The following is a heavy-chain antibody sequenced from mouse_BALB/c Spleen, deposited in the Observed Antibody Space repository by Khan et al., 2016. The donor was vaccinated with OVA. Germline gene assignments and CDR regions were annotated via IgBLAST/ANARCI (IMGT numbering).Heavy chain of an antibody. J-gene: IGHJ3*01. CDR2: MTYSGSA. CDR1: GYSITSDYT. V-gene: IGHV3-2*02. Sequence: EVQLQESGPGLVKPSQSLSLTCTVTGYSITSDYTWNWIRQFPGNKLEWMGYMTYSGSAIYNPSLKSRVSITRDTSKKQFFMQLNSVTTEDTAAYYCARSITTATRGFAYWGQGTLVTVSA. D-gene: IGHD1-2*01. CDR3: ARSITTATRGFAY.